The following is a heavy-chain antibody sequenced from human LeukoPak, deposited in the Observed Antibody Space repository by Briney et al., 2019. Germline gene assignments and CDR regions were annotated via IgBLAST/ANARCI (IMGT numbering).Heavy chain of an antibody. D-gene: IGHD3-9*01. CDR3: ARGILTDDTNDY. CDR1: GGSISSGSYY. CDR2: INHSGST. Sequence: LETLSLTCTVSGGSISSGSYYWSWIRQPPGKGLEWIGEINHSGSTNYNPSLKSRVTISVDTSKNQFSLKLSSVTAADTAVYYCARGILTDDTNDYWGQGTLVTVSS. V-gene: IGHV4-39*07. J-gene: IGHJ4*02.